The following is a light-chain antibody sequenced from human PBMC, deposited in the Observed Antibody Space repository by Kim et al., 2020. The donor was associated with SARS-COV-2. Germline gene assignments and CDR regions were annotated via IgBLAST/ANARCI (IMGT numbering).Light chain of an antibody. Sequence: SAYTRQTARITCSRNLLAKKSARWLQQEPGQAPVLVSYKDNERPSGIPERFSGSSSGTTVTLTISGARVEDEADYYCCSAADSNLVFGGGTQLTVL. CDR3: CSAADSNLV. J-gene: IGLJ2*01. CDR1: LLAKKS. CDR2: KDN. V-gene: IGLV3-27*01.